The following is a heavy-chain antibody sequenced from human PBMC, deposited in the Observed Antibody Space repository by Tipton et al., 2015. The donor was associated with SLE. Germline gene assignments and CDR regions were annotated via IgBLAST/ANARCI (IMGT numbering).Heavy chain of an antibody. J-gene: IGHJ6*02. CDR3: AREQDYGDYYYGMDV. CDR1: GGSISSSY. CDR2: IYTSGST. D-gene: IGHD4-17*01. Sequence: TLSLTCTVSGGSISSSYWSWIRQPAPKGLEWTWYIYTSGSTNYNPSLKSRVTMSVDTSKNQFSLKLSSVTAADTAAYYCAREQDYGDYYYGMDVWGQGTTVTVSS. V-gene: IGHV4-4*07.